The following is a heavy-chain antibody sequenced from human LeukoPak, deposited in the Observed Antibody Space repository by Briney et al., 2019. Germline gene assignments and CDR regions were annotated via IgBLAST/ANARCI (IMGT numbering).Heavy chain of an antibody. D-gene: IGHD6-6*01. V-gene: IGHV3-30*02. CDR2: LRYEGSNK. J-gene: IGHJ4*02. CDR3: ASEISLSGFDS. Sequence: GGSLRLPCEASGFTFSSFGMHWVRQAPGKGLEGVAFLRYEGSNKYYEDSVTGRFTISRDNSKNTLYLQMTSLTAEDTAVYDCASEISLSGFDSWGQGTLVTVSS. CDR1: GFTFSSFG.